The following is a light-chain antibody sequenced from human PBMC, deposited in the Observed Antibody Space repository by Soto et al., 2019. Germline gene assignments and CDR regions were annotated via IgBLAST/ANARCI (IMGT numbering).Light chain of an antibody. CDR2: LGS. J-gene: IGKJ5*01. V-gene: IGKV2-28*01. CDR1: QSLLFSNGYNY. CDR3: MQALQTPIT. Sequence: DIVMTQSPLSLPVTPGEPASISCRSSQSLLFSNGYNYVDWYVQKPGQSPQLLIYLGSTRASGVPNRFSGTGSGTDFTLKISRVEAEDVGVYYCMQALQTPITFGQGTRLEI.